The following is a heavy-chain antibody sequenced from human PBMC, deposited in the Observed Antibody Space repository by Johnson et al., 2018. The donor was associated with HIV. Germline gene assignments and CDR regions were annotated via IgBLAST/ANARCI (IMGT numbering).Heavy chain of an antibody. CDR2: INSDGSST. CDR3: AMCYYGSGADAFDI. V-gene: IGHV3-74*02. D-gene: IGHD3-10*01. CDR1: GFTFSTYW. J-gene: IGHJ3*02. Sequence: EVQVVESGGGLVQPGGSLTLSCAASGFTFSTYWMHWVRQAPGKGLVWVSRINSDGSSTSYADSVKGRFTTSRDNAKNSLYLQMNSLRAEDTALYYCAMCYYGSGADAFDIWGQGTMLTVSS.